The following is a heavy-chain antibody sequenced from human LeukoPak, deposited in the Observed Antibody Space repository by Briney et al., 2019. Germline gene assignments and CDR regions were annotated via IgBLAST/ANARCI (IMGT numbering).Heavy chain of an antibody. CDR2: ISSSSTYI. CDR1: GFTSRIHS. V-gene: IGHV3-21*01. D-gene: IGHD5-18*01. CDR3: ARDLVDTATVDYYYYGMDV. Sequence: GGSLRLSCAASGFTSRIHSMNWVRQAPGKGLEWDSCISSSSTYIYYADSVKGRFTISRDNAKNSLYLQMNSLRAEDTAVYYCARDLVDTATVDYYYYGMDVWGQGTTVIVSS. J-gene: IGHJ6*02.